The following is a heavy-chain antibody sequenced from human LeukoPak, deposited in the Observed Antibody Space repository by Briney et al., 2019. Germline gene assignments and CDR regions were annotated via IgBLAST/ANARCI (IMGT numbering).Heavy chain of an antibody. D-gene: IGHD6-19*01. J-gene: IGHJ4*02. V-gene: IGHV4-34*01. CDR2: INHSGST. CDR1: GGSFSGYY. CDR3: ASYSSGWYRYFDY. Sequence: SETLFLTCAVYGGSFSGYYWSWIRQPPGKGLEWIGEINHSGSTNYNPSLKSRVTISVDTSKNQFSLKLSSVTAADTAVYYCASYSSGWYRYFDYWGQGTLVTVSS.